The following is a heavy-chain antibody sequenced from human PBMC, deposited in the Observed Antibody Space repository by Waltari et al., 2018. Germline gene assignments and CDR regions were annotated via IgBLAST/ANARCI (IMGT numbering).Heavy chain of an antibody. CDR2: IYSGGST. CDR3: ARVGFAGWLAIDY. V-gene: IGHV3-53*01. CDR1: GFTVSSNY. D-gene: IGHD6-19*01. Sequence: EVQLVESGGGLIQPGGSLRLSCAASGFTVSSNYMSWVRQAPGKGLEWVSVIYSGGSTYYADSVKGRFTISRDNSKNTLYLQMNSLRAKDTAVYYCARVGFAGWLAIDYWGQGTLVTVSS. J-gene: IGHJ4*02.